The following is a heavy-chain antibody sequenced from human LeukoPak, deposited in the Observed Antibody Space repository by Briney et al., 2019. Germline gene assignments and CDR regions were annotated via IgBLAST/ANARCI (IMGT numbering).Heavy chain of an antibody. Sequence: GGSLRLSCAASGFTFRSYSMNWVRQAPGKGLEWVSVIYSGGSTYYADSVEGRFTISRDNSKNTLHLQMNSLRAEDTAVYYCARGIYHGGYFDYWGQGTLVTVSS. CDR3: ARGIYHGGYFDY. D-gene: IGHD5-12*01. CDR1: GFTFRSYS. V-gene: IGHV3-53*01. CDR2: IYSGGST. J-gene: IGHJ4*02.